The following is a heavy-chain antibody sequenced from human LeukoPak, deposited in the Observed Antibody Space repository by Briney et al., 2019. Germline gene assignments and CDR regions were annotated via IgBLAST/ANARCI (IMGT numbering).Heavy chain of an antibody. CDR3: ARDITMVRGVPF. J-gene: IGHJ4*02. Sequence: GGSLRLSCAASGFTFSSHWMHWVRQAPGKGLVWVSRINSDGSSTSYADSVKGRLTISRDNAKNTLYLQMNSLRAEDTAVYYCARDITMVRGVPFWGQGTLVTVSS. D-gene: IGHD3-10*01. V-gene: IGHV3-74*01. CDR2: INSDGSST. CDR1: GFTFSSHW.